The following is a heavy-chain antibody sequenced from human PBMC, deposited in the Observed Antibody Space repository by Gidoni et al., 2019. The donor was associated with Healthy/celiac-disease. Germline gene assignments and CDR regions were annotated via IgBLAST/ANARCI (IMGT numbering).Heavy chain of an antibody. Sequence: EVQLVQSGAEVKKRGESVRSACKGSGCSFTSYWISWVPQMPGNGLEWMGRIAPSDSYTTYSPSLQGHVTISADKSISTAYLQWRSLKASDTAMYYCARRYYDSSGSYYFAYWGQGTLVTVSS. D-gene: IGHD3-22*01. CDR3: ARRYYDSSGSYYFAY. V-gene: IGHV5-10-1*01. CDR1: GCSFTSYW. J-gene: IGHJ4*02. CDR2: IAPSDSYT.